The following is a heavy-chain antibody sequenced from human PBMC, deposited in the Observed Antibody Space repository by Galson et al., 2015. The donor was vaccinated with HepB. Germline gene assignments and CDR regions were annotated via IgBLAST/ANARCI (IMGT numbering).Heavy chain of an antibody. Sequence: SVKVSCKASGYTFTSYYMHWVRQAPGQGLEWMGIINPSGGSTSYAQKFQGRVTMTRDTSTSTVYMELSSLRSEDTAVYYCARSGKVAATYSVGMDVWGQGTTVTVSS. CDR1: GYTFTSYY. V-gene: IGHV1-46*03. D-gene: IGHD2-15*01. CDR3: ARSGKVAATYSVGMDV. CDR2: INPSGGST. J-gene: IGHJ6*02.